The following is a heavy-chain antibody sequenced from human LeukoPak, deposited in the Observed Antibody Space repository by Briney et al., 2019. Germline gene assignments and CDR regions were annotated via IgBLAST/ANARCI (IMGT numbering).Heavy chain of an antibody. CDR3: ARESVAGTFDY. CDR1: GGTFGSYV. Sequence: ASVKVSCKTSGGTFGSYVISWVRQAPGQGLEWMGGIIPIFGTANYAQKFQGRVTITADESTSTAYMELSSLRSEDTAVYYCARESVAGTFDYWGQGTLVTVSS. CDR2: IIPIFGTA. J-gene: IGHJ4*02. V-gene: IGHV1-69*01. D-gene: IGHD6-19*01.